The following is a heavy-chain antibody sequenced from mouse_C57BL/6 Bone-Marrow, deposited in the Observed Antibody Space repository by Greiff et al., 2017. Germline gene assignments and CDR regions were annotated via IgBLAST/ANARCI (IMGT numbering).Heavy chain of an antibody. Sequence: DVKLQESGAELVRPGASVKLSCTASGFNIKDDYMHWVKQRPEQGLEWIGWIDPENGDTEYASKFQGKATITVDKSSNTAYLQLSSLTSEDTAVYYCTRIAYWGQGTLVTVSA. V-gene: IGHV14-4*01. J-gene: IGHJ3*01. CDR1: GFNIKDDY. CDR3: TRIAY. CDR2: IDPENGDT.